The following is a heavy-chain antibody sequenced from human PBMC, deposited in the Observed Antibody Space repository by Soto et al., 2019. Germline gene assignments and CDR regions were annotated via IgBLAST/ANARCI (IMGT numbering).Heavy chain of an antibody. CDR1: GFTFSSYG. Sequence: SLRLSCAASGFTFSSYGMHWVRQAPGKGLEWVAVIWYDGSNKYYADSVKGRFTISRDNSKNTLYLQMNSLRAEDTAVYYCARDSRSSSSSGGYFQHWGQGTLVTVSS. CDR3: ARDSRSSSSSGGYFQH. D-gene: IGHD6-13*01. CDR2: IWYDGSNK. V-gene: IGHV3-33*01. J-gene: IGHJ1*01.